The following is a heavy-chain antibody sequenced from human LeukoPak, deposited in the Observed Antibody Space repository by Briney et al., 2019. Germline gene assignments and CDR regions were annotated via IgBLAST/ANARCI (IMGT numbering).Heavy chain of an antibody. CDR1: GFTFDDYA. Sequence: PGGSLRLSCAASGFTFDDYAMHWVRQAPGKGLEWVSLISGDGGRTYYADSVKGRFTISRDNSKNSLYLQMNSLRTEDTALYYCAKVIDGGWYVSVDYWGQGTLVTVSS. CDR2: ISGDGGRT. J-gene: IGHJ4*02. V-gene: IGHV3-43*02. D-gene: IGHD6-19*01. CDR3: AKVIDGGWYVSVDY.